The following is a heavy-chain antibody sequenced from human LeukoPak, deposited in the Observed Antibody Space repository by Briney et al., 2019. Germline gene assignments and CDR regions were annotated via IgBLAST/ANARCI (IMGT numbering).Heavy chain of an antibody. J-gene: IGHJ3*02. CDR2: TYYRSKWYN. CDR3: ARDLGTWIQLQKPPDAFDI. Sequence: SQTLSLTCAISGDSVSSNSAAWNWIRQSPSRGLEWLGRTYYRSKWYNDYAVSVKSRITINPDTSKNQFSLQLNSVTPEDTAVYYCARDLGTWIQLQKPPDAFDIWGQGTMVTVSS. V-gene: IGHV6-1*01. D-gene: IGHD5-18*01. CDR1: GDSVSSNSAA.